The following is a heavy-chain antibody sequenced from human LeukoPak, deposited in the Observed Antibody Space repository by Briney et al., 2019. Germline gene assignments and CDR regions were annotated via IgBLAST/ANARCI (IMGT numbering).Heavy chain of an antibody. CDR2: INHSGST. CDR1: GGSFSGYY. J-gene: IGHJ4*02. V-gene: IGHV4-34*01. CDR3: AREATDYGDGGYFDY. D-gene: IGHD4-17*01. Sequence: SETLSLTCAVYGGSFSGYYWSWIRQPPGKGLEWIGEINHSGSTNYNPSLKSRVTISVDTSKNQFSLKLSSVTAADTAVYYCAREATDYGDGGYFDYWGQGTLVTVSS.